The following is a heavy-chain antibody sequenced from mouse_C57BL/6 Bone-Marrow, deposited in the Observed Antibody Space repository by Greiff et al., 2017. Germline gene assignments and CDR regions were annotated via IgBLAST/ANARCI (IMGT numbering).Heavy chain of an antibody. D-gene: IGHD3-2*02. Sequence: VQLQQSGPELVKPGASVKISCKASGYTFTDYYINWVKQRPGQGLEWIGWIFPGSGSTYYNEKFKGKATLTVDKSSSTAYMLLSGLTSEDSAVYFGARGGGSSSPLAMDYWGQGTSVTVSS. V-gene: IGHV1-75*01. J-gene: IGHJ4*01. CDR3: ARGGGSSSPLAMDY. CDR2: IFPGSGST. CDR1: GYTFTDYY.